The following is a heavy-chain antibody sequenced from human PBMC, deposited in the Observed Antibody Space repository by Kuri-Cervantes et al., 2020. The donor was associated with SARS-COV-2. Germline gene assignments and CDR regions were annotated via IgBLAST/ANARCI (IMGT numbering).Heavy chain of an antibody. D-gene: IGHD2-2*01. CDR3: ARGKGYCSSTSCAHYYYYYMDV. V-gene: IGHV3-21*01. J-gene: IGHJ6*03. CDR2: ISSSSSYI. Sequence: LSLTCAASGFTFSSYWMHWVRQAPGKGLEWVSSISSSSSYIYYADSVKGRFTISRDNAKNSLYLQMNSLRAEDTAVYYCARGKGYCSSTSCAHYYYYYMDVWGKGTTVTVSS. CDR1: GFTFSSYW.